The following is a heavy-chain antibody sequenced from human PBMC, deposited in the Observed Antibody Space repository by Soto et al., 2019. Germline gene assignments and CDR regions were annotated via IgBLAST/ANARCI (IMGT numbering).Heavy chain of an antibody. V-gene: IGHV1-69*01. D-gene: IGHD2-2*01. J-gene: IGHJ6*02. CDR1: GGTLSSYA. CDR3: AGTREIPYYHGMDV. CDR2: IIPICGSA. Sequence: QVQLVQSGAEVKKPGASVKVSCKAPGGTLSSYAINWVRQAPGPGLEWMGGIIPICGSANYAPKFQGRVTISADESTSTAYMEVSSLRSEDTAVYYCAGTREIPYYHGMDVLGQGTTVTVSS.